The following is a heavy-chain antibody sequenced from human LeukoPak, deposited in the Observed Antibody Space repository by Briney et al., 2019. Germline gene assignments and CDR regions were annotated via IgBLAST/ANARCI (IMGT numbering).Heavy chain of an antibody. Sequence: PSETLSLTCTVSGGSISSSSYYWGWIRQPPGKGLEWIGSIYYSGSTYYNPSLKSRVTISVDTSKNQFSLKLSSVTAADTAVYYCARRGVLTGYNWFDPWGQGTLVTVSS. J-gene: IGHJ5*02. CDR1: GGSISSSSYY. CDR2: IYYSGST. V-gene: IGHV4-39*01. CDR3: ARRGVLTGYNWFDP. D-gene: IGHD3-9*01.